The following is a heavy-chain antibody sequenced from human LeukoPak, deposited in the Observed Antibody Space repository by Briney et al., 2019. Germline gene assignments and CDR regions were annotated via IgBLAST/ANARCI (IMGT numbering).Heavy chain of an antibody. CDR2: TDGTNK. Sequence: GRSPRLSCAASGFTFTIHAVHWVRQAPGKGLEWVAVTDGTNKFYSDSVRGRFTISGDTSKNTIYLQMNSLRPEDTAMYYCAKDLIAGPPDYFDYWGQGTLVSVSS. CDR3: AKDLIAGPPDYFDY. V-gene: IGHV3-30-3*01. CDR1: GFTFTIHA. D-gene: IGHD2-21*01. J-gene: IGHJ4*02.